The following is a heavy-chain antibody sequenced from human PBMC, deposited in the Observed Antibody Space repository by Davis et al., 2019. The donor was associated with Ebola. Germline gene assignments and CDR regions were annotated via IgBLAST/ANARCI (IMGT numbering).Heavy chain of an antibody. J-gene: IGHJ4*02. D-gene: IGHD3-22*01. V-gene: IGHV3-30*02. CDR2: IRYDGSNK. Sequence: GESLKISCAASGFTFSSYGMHWVRQAPGKGLEWVAFIRYDGSNKYYADSVKGRFTISRDNSKNTLYLQMNSLRDEDTAVYYCARGPMNIVVVITETGFDYWGQGTLVTVSS. CDR1: GFTFSSYG. CDR3: ARGPMNIVVVITETGFDY.